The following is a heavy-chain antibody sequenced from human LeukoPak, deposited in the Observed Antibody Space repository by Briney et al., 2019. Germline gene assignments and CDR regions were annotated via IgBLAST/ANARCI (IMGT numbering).Heavy chain of an antibody. J-gene: IGHJ4*02. CDR1: GGSISGNYY. D-gene: IGHD3-22*01. Sequence: SETLSLTCTVSGGSISGNYYWSWIRQPAGKGLEWIGRIYTSGSTNYNPSLKSRVTISGDTSKNQFSLRLSSVTAADTAVYYCARASYSYDINGWVPFDYWGQGTLVTVSS. CDR2: IYTSGST. V-gene: IGHV4-61*02. CDR3: ARASYSYDINGWVPFDY.